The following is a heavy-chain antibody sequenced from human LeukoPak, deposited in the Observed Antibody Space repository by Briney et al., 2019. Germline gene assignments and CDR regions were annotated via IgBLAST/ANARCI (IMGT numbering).Heavy chain of an antibody. Sequence: GGTLRLSCATSGFSFSSYGMSWVRQAPGKGLEWVSSISGLSGRTYYADSVKGRVTISRDNSKNALSLQMNSLRAEDTAVYYCARGSSSTGYYFDYWGQGTLVTVSS. CDR3: ARGSSSTGYYFDY. V-gene: IGHV3-23*01. D-gene: IGHD3-22*01. J-gene: IGHJ4*02. CDR2: ISGLSGRT. CDR1: GFSFSSYG.